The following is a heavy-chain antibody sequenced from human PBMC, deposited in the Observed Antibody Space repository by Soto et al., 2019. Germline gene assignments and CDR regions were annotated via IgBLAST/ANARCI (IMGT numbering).Heavy chain of an antibody. J-gene: IGHJ6*02. CDR1: GFTFSNAW. D-gene: IGHD2-15*01. Sequence: GGSLRLSCAASGFTFSNAWMNWVRQAPGKGLEWVGRIKSKTDGGTTDYAAPVKGRFTISRDDSKNTLYLQMNSLKTEDTAVYYCTTAYCSGGSCPYSYYYYGMDVWGQGTTVTVSS. CDR2: IKSKTDGGTT. CDR3: TTAYCSGGSCPYSYYYYGMDV. V-gene: IGHV3-15*07.